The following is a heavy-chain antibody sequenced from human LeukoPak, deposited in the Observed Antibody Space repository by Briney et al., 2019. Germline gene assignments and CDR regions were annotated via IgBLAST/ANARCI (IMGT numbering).Heavy chain of an antibody. V-gene: IGHV1-69*05. CDR2: IIPIFGTA. CDR1: GGTFSSYA. Sequence: PVKVSCKASGGTFSSYAISWVRQAPGQGLEWMGGIIPIFGTANYAQKFQGRVTITTDESTSTAYMELSGLRSEDTAVYYCARARFSGYDRNLDYWGQGTLVTVSS. D-gene: IGHD5-12*01. J-gene: IGHJ4*02. CDR3: ARARFSGYDRNLDY.